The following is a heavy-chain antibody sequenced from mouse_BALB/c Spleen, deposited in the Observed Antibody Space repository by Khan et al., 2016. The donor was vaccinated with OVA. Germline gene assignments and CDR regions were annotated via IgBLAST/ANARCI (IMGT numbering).Heavy chain of an antibody. D-gene: IGHD2-14*01. CDR1: GYTFTSYT. CDR3: GRGGGYYRYDGWFAF. J-gene: IGHJ3*01. CDR2: INPSNGYT. V-gene: IGHV1-4*01. Sequence: QVQLKQSGSELARPGASVKMSCKAFGYTFTSYTMHWVKQRLGQGLEWIGYINPSNGYTNYNQKFKDKATLNADKSSSTVYMQLRSLTSEDSAVYYCGRGGGYYRYDGWFAFWGQGTLVTVSA.